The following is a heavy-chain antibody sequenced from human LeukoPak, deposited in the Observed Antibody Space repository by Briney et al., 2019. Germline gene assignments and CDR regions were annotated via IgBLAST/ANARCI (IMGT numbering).Heavy chain of an antibody. CDR2: ISAYNGNT. CDR1: GYTFTSYG. V-gene: IGHV1-18*01. CDR3: AKGSTNWDGYKGNYDP. J-gene: IGHJ5*02. Sequence: ASVKVSCKASGYTFTSYGISWVRQAPGQGLERMGWISAYNGNTNYAQKLQGRVTMTTDTSTSTAYMELRSLRSDDTAVYYCAKGSTNWDGYKGNYDPWGQGTLVTV. D-gene: IGHD1-1*01.